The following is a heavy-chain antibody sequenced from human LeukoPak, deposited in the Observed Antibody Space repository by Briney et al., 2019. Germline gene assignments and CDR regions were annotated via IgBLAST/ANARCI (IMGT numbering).Heavy chain of an antibody. Sequence: GGSLRLSCAASGFNFDDYGMSWVRQVPGKGLEWVSAIDWSGVTTYYADSVKGRFTISRDNAKNALYLQMNSLRAEDTAVYYCAKDLHYGSADYWGQGTLVTVSS. D-gene: IGHD3-10*01. CDR2: IDWSGVTT. J-gene: IGHJ4*02. CDR3: AKDLHYGSADY. CDR1: GFNFDDYG. V-gene: IGHV3-20*04.